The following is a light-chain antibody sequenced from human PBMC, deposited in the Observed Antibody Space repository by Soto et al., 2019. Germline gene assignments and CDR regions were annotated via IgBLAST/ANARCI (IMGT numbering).Light chain of an antibody. J-gene: IGLJ3*02. CDR2: EVT. CDR1: SSDVGSYNR. CDR3: ASYTSSRVWV. V-gene: IGLV2-18*02. Sequence: QSALTQPPFVSGSPGQSDTISYTGTSSDVGSYNRVSWYQQPPGTAPKLIIYEVTNRPSGVPVRFSGSKSANMASLTISGLQAEDEADYYCASYTSSRVWVFGGGTKLTVL.